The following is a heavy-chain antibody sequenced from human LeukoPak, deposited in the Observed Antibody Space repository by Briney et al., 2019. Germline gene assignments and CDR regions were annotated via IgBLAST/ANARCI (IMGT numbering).Heavy chain of an antibody. Sequence: PSETLSLTCTVSGDSISSYYWSWIRQPPGKGLEWIGYIYYSGSTNYNPSLKSRVTISVDRSKNQFSLKLSSVTAADTAVYYCARDRSGYGYTDYWGQGTLVTVSS. CDR3: ARDRSGYGYTDY. CDR1: GDSISSYY. CDR2: IYYSGST. V-gene: IGHV4-59*01. D-gene: IGHD5-12*01. J-gene: IGHJ4*02.